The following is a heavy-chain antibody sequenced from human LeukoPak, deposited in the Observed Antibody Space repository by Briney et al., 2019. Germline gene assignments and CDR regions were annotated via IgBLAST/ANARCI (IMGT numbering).Heavy chain of an antibody. CDR2: IRHDESHQ. V-gene: IGHV3-30*02. J-gene: IGHJ4*02. CDR3: AKEVADEELVVRPPTIRTFQ. CDR1: EFDFSRYG. D-gene: IGHD2-2*01. Sequence: PGGSLRLSCAASEFDFSRYGMHWVRQAPGKGLEWVAFIRHDESHQFYADSVKGRFTISRDNSKKTLHLQMNSLSDEDTAVYYCAKEVADEELVVRPPTIRTFQWGQGTLVTVSS.